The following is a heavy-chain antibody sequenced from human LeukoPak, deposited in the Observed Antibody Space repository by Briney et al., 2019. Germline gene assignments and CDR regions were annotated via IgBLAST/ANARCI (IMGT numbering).Heavy chain of an antibody. D-gene: IGHD5-12*01. CDR1: GFTFSSYA. CDR2: ISGSGGST. V-gene: IGHV3-23*01. J-gene: IGHJ4*02. Sequence: AGGSLRLSCAASGFTFSSYAMSWVRQAPGKGLEWVSAISGSGGSTYYADSVKGRFTISRDNSKNTLYLQMNSLRAEDTAVYYCAKADRLVATIIGGPEDYWGQGTLVTVSS. CDR3: AKADRLVATIIGGPEDY.